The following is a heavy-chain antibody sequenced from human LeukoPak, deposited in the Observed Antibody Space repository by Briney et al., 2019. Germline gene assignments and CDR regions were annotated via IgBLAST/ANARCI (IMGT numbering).Heavy chain of an antibody. CDR1: GYSFTSYW. CDR3: ARGQWLGWFDP. D-gene: IGHD6-19*01. Sequence: GESLKISCKGSGYSFTSYWISWVRQMPGKGLEWMGIIYPGDSDTRYSPSFQGQVTISADKFTGTAYLQWGSLRASDTAMYYCARGQWLGWFDPWGQGTLVTVSS. V-gene: IGHV5-51*01. J-gene: IGHJ5*02. CDR2: IYPGDSDT.